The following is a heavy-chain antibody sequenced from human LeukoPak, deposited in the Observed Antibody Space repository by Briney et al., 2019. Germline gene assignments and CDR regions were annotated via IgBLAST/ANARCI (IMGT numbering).Heavy chain of an antibody. Sequence: GGSLRLSCAASGFAFNTYAMSWVRQAPGKGLEWVSSISGSGGSTYYADSVKGRFTISRDNSKNTLYLQMNSLRGEDTAVYYCAKDREGTIADYFDYWGQGTLVTVSS. V-gene: IGHV3-23*01. CDR1: GFAFNTYA. CDR2: ISGSGGST. J-gene: IGHJ4*02. CDR3: AKDREGTIADYFDY. D-gene: IGHD1-7*01.